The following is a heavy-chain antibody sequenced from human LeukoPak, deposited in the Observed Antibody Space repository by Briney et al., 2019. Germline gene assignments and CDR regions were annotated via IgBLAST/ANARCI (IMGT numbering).Heavy chain of an antibody. J-gene: IGHJ1*01. D-gene: IGHD2-2*01. CDR3: ARGDIVVVPAAHPEYFQH. CDR2: IYTSGST. V-gene: IGHV4-4*07. Sequence: SETLSLTCTVSGGSLSSYYWSWIRQPAGKGLEWIGRIYTSGSTNYNPSLKSRVTMSVDTSKNQFSLKLSSVTAADTAVYYCARGDIVVVPAAHPEYFQHWGQGTLVTVSS. CDR1: GGSLSSYY.